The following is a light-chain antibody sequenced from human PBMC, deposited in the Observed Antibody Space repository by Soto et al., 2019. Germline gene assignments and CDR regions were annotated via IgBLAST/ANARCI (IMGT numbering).Light chain of an antibody. CDR2: GVS. CDR1: QSVSSSY. J-gene: IGKJ5*01. Sequence: EIVLTQSPGTLSLSPGERATLSCRASQSVSSSYLAWYQQKPGQAPRLLIYGVSSRATGIPDRFSGSGSGTDFTLTISRLEPEDFAVYYCQQYGSSPLSITFGQGTRLEIK. V-gene: IGKV3-20*01. CDR3: QQYGSSPLSIT.